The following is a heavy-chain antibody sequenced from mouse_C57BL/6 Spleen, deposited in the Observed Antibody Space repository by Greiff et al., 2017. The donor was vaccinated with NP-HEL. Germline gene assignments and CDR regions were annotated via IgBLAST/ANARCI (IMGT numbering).Heavy chain of an antibody. V-gene: IGHV1-69*01. D-gene: IGHD3-2*02. Sequence: QVQLQQSGAELVMPGASVKLSCEASGYTFTSYWMHWVKQRPGQGLEWIGEIDPSDSYTNYNQKFKGKSTLTVDKSSSTAYMQLSSLTSEDSAVYYCARLDSSGYAWFAYWGQRTLVTVSA. CDR2: IDPSDSYT. J-gene: IGHJ3*01. CDR3: ARLDSSGYAWFAY. CDR1: GYTFTSYW.